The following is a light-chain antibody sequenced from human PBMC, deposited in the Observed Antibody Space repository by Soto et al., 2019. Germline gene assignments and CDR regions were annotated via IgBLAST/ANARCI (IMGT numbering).Light chain of an antibody. CDR3: QQLNSFPLT. CDR2: AAS. Sequence: IQLTQSPSSLSASVGDRVTITCRASQGISSYLAWYHQIPGKAPKLLIYAASTLESGVPSRFSGGGSGTDFTLTISSLQPEDFATYYCQQLNSFPLTFGGGTKVEFK. J-gene: IGKJ4*01. CDR1: QGISSY. V-gene: IGKV1-9*01.